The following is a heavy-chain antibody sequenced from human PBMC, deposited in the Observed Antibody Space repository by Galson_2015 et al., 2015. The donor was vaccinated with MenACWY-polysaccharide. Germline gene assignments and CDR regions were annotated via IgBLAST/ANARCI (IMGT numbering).Heavy chain of an antibody. V-gene: IGHV3-23*01. D-gene: IGHD3-22*01. CDR3: AKGGGFYDTSGYWN. CDR2: ISGSGASA. CDR1: GFTFSSYT. Sequence: SLRLSCAASGFTFSSYTMSWVRQAPGKGLEWVSGISGSGASAYYADSVKGRFTISRDNSKNTLYLQMNSLRAADTAVYYCAKGGGFYDTSGYWNWGQGTLVTVSS. J-gene: IGHJ4*02.